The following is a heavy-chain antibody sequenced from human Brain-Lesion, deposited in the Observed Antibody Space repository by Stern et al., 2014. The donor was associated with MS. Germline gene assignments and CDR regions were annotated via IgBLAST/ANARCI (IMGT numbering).Heavy chain of an antibody. CDR3: AKDRQYLTFFCDF. Sequence: QVQLVESGGGVVQPGRPLRLSCAASGFSFSSFGMHWVRLAPGKGLEWVALISYDGSKDYADSVKGRFAISRDNSKNTLYLQMNSLRAEDTAVYYCAKDRQYLTFFCDFWGQGSLVTVSS. CDR2: ISYDGSK. J-gene: IGHJ4*02. D-gene: IGHD2/OR15-2a*01. V-gene: IGHV3-30*18. CDR1: GFSFSSFG.